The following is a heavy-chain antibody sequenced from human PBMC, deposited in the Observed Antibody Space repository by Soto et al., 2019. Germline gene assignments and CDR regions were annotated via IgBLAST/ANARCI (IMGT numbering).Heavy chain of an antibody. D-gene: IGHD2-15*01. CDR2: ISGSGGST. CDR3: AKYIGCSGGSCYSVRYYYYYGMDV. Sequence: GGSLRLSCAASGFTFSGYAMSWVRQAPGKGLEWVSAISGSGGSTYYADSVKGRFTISRDNSKNTLYLQMNSLRAEDTAVYYCAKYIGCSGGSCYSVRYYYYYGMDVWGQGTTVTVSS. CDR1: GFTFSGYA. V-gene: IGHV3-23*01. J-gene: IGHJ6*02.